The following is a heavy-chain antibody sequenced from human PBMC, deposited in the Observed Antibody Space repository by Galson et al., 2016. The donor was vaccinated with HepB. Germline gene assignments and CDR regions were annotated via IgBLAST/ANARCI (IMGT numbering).Heavy chain of an antibody. Sequence: SLRLSCAVSGPGFKGYGMSWVRQAPGKGLQWVSDIDGEGHTTHHEDSVKGRFTMSRDNSQDTVYLEMKSVRVEDTAIYYCAIGATGATWRNWGQGTLVTVSS. D-gene: IGHD1-1*01. V-gene: IGHV3-23*01. CDR3: AIGATGATWRN. J-gene: IGHJ4*02. CDR1: GPGFKGYG. CDR2: IDGEGHTT.